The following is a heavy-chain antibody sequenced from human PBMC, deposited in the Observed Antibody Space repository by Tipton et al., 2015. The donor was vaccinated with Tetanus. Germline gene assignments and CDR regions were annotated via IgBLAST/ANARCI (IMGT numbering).Heavy chain of an antibody. CDR1: GFTFSSYA. V-gene: IGHV3-23*01. CDR2: LSGSGDST. CDR3: ARRQVEGGAHFDH. J-gene: IGHJ4*02. Sequence: SLRLSCAASGFTFSSYAVSWVRQAPGKGLEWVSSLSGSGDSTYYVDSVRGRFTISRDNSKSTLYLQMISLRAEDSAVYYCARRQVEGGAHFDHWGQGTLVTVSS. D-gene: IGHD3-16*01.